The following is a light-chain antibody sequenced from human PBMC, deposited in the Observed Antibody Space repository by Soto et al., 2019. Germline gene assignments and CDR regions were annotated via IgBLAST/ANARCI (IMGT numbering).Light chain of an antibody. V-gene: IGLV2-14*01. CDR3: GSYTSIRTGV. J-gene: IGLJ1*01. CDR1: SSDVGAYNY. Sequence: QSALTQPASVSGSPGQSITISCTGTSSDVGAYNYVSWYQQHTGKAPKLMIYDVGNRPSGVSDRFSGSKSGNTASLTISGLQAEDEADYYCGSYTSIRTGVFGTGTKLTVL. CDR2: DVG.